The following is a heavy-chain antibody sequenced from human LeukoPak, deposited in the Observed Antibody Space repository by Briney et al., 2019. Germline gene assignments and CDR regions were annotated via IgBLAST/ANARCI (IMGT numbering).Heavy chain of an antibody. CDR2: ISGSGGST. D-gene: IGHD1-26*01. J-gene: IGHJ6*02. CDR3: AGRELRYYYYGMDV. V-gene: IGHV3-23*01. CDR1: GGTFSSYA. Sequence: SCKASGGTFSSYAMSWVRQAPGKGLEWVSAISGSGGSTYYADSVRGRFTISRDNSKNTLYLQMNSLRAEDTAVYYCAGRELRYYYYGMDVWGQGTTVTVSS.